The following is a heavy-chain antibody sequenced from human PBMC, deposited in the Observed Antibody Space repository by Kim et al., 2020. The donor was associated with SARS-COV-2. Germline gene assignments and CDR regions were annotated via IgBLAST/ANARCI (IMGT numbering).Heavy chain of an antibody. CDR3: AREDTSSCPFHN. V-gene: IGHV3-48*02. CDR2: I. Sequence: IFYADSVQGRFTISRDNAKTSLDLQMNSLGDEDTAVYYCAREDTSSCPFHNWGQGTLVTVSS. J-gene: IGHJ4*02. D-gene: IGHD6-13*01.